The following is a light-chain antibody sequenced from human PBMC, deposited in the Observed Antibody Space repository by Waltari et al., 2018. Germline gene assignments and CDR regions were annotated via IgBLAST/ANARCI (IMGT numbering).Light chain of an antibody. Sequence: QSALTQPRSVSGSPGQSVTISCTGTNSDVGGYNYVSGYQQHADKAPKLMIYDVSNRPSGVPDRFSGSKSGNTASLTISGLQAEDEADYYCCSYAGRYTWVFGGGTKLTVL. CDR2: DVS. CDR3: CSYAGRYTWV. J-gene: IGLJ3*02. V-gene: IGLV2-11*01. CDR1: NSDVGGYNY.